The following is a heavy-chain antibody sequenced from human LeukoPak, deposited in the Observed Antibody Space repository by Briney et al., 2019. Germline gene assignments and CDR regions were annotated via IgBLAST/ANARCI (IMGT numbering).Heavy chain of an antibody. CDR3: ARDRVVRGVFFDY. D-gene: IGHD3-10*01. V-gene: IGHV4-4*07. Sequence: RPSETLSPTCPVAGASISSYYWSWIRQHAGKGREWLGRIYTSGSTTYNPSLKSRVTMSVDTAKNQFSRKLSPVTAADTAVYYCARDRVVRGVFFDYWGQGTLVTVSS. CDR1: GASISSYY. J-gene: IGHJ4*02. CDR2: IYTSGST.